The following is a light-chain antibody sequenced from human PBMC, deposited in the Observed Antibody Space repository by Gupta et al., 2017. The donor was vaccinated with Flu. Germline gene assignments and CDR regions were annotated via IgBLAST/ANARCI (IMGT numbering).Light chain of an antibody. CDR3: QQRSNWAPIT. V-gene: IGKV3-11*01. CDR2: DAS. J-gene: IGKJ5*01. CDR1: QSVSSY. Sequence: ERATLSVRASQSVSSYLAWYQQKPGQAPRLRIYDASNRATGIPARFSGSGSGTDFTLTISSLEPEDCAVYYCQQRSNWAPITFGQGTRLEIK.